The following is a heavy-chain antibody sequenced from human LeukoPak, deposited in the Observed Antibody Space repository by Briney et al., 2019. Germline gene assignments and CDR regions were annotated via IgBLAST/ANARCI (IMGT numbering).Heavy chain of an antibody. Sequence: PSETLSLTCTVSGGSISRDYWSWIRQPPGKGLEWIAYIYYSGSTNYNPSLKSRVTVSVDTSKNQFSLKLSSVTAADTAVYYCARHAPSSYGSGSYPFDYWGQGTLVTVSS. D-gene: IGHD3-10*01. CDR2: IYYSGST. J-gene: IGHJ4*02. V-gene: IGHV4-59*08. CDR1: GGSISRDY. CDR3: ARHAPSSYGSGSYPFDY.